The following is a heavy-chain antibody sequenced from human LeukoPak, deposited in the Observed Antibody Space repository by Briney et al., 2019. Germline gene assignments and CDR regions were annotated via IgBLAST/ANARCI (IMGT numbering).Heavy chain of an antibody. V-gene: IGHV3-11*05. CDR2: ISSSSSYT. D-gene: IGHD3-10*01. Sequence: GGSLRLSCAASGFTFSDYYMSWIRQAPGKGLEWVSYISSSSSYTNYADSVKGRFTISRDNAKNSLYLQMNSLRAEDTAVYYCARDFSPNMVRGVTLLFDYWGQGTLVTVSS. CDR1: GFTFSDYY. CDR3: ARDFSPNMVRGVTLLFDY. J-gene: IGHJ4*02.